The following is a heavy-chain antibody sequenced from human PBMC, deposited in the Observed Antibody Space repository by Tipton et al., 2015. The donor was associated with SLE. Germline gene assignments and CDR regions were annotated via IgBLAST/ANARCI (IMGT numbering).Heavy chain of an antibody. CDR2: IYYSGST. CDR3: AREGRREQLALDY. CDR1: GGSISSYY. J-gene: IGHJ4*02. D-gene: IGHD6-6*01. Sequence: TLSLTCTVSGGSISSYYWSWIRQPPGKGLEWIGYIYYSGSTNYNPSLKSRVTISVDTSKNRFSLKLSSVTAADTAVYYCAREGRREQLALDYWGQGTLVTVSS. V-gene: IGHV4-59*12.